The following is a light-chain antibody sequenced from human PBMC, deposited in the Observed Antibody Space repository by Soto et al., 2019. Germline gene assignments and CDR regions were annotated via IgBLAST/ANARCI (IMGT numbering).Light chain of an antibody. V-gene: IGKV3-20*01. J-gene: IGKJ3*01. CDR1: QSVICPS. CDR3: QHFGSSVFT. Sequence: EIVLTQSPGTLSLSPGESATLSCRARQSVICPSLAWYQQKPGQAPRHLIHGASSRATGIPDRFRGSGSGTDFTLIISRLEPEDFSVYYCQHFGSSVFTFGHGTKVESK. CDR2: GAS.